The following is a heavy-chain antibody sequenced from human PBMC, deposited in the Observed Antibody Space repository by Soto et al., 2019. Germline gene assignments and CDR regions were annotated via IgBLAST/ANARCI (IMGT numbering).Heavy chain of an antibody. CDR1: GYSFTSYW. Sequence: PGESLKISCKFSGYSFTSYWIGWVRQMPGKGLEWMGIIYPGDSDTRYSPSFQGHVTISADKSFTTAYLQWSSLKASDTAMYYCAQSPRLTKAFDIWGQGTMVTVSS. V-gene: IGHV5-51*01. CDR2: IYPGDSDT. D-gene: IGHD2-8*01. CDR3: AQSPRLTKAFDI. J-gene: IGHJ3*02.